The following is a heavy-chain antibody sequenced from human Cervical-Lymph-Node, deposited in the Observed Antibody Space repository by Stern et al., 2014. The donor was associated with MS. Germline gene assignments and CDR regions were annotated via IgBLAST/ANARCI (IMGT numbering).Heavy chain of an antibody. Sequence: QVQLGQSGAEVKKPGYSVKVSCKASGGTFSSYSISWVRQAPGHGLEWMGGIIPIFGTANYAQKFQGRVTITADESTSTAYMELSSLRSEDTAVYYCARGELKEGLVRGMDVWGQGTTVTVSS. V-gene: IGHV1-69*01. CDR1: GGTFSSYS. CDR2: IIPIFGTA. CDR3: ARGELKEGLVRGMDV. J-gene: IGHJ6*02. D-gene: IGHD1-26*01.